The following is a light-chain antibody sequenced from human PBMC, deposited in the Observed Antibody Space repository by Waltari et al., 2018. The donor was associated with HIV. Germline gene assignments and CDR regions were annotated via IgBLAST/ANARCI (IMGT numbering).Light chain of an antibody. CDR3: CSYAGNYRV. Sequence: QSALTQPRSVSGSPGQSVTISCTGTTGDIGFSDYVSWFQQHPGKAPKLIIYEVTKRPSGVPDRFSGSKSGDTATLTITGLQAEDEADYYCCSYAGNYRVFGGGTKLTVL. CDR1: TGDIGFSDY. V-gene: IGLV2-11*01. J-gene: IGLJ2*01. CDR2: EVT.